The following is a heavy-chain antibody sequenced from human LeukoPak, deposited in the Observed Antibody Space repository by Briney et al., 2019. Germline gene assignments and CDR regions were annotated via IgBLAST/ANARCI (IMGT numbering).Heavy chain of an antibody. V-gene: IGHV1-18*01. CDR3: ATDRRPIQLWLRGFDP. Sequence: GASVKVSRKASGYTFTSYGISWVRQAPGQGLEWMGWISAYNGNTNYAQKLQGRVTMTEDTSTDTAYMELSSLRSEDTAVYYCATDRRPIQLWLRGFDPWGQGTLVTVSS. D-gene: IGHD5-18*01. J-gene: IGHJ5*02. CDR1: GYTFTSYG. CDR2: ISAYNGNT.